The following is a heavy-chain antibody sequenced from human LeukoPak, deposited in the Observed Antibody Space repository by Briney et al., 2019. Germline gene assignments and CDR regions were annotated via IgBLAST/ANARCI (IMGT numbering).Heavy chain of an antibody. CDR2: ISGSGGST. D-gene: IGHD1-26*01. CDR1: GFTFSSYA. V-gene: IGHV3-23*01. J-gene: IGHJ4*02. CDR3: AKVSGWELRSPGDFGG. Sequence: PGGSLRLSCAASGFTFSSYAMSWVRQAPGKGLEWVSAISGSGGSTYYADSVKGRFTISRYNSKNTLYLHMNSLRAEDTAVYYCAKVSGWELRSPGDFGGWGQRTLVTASS.